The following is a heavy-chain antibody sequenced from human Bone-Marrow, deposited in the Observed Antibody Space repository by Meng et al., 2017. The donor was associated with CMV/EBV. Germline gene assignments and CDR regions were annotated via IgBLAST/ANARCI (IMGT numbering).Heavy chain of an antibody. CDR2: IYPGDSDT. CDR3: ARRVGDCSSTSCGDAFDI. Sequence: GGSLRLSCKGSGYSFTSYWIGWVRQMPGKGLEWMGRIYPGDSDTTYSPSFQGQVTISADKSIGTAYLQWSSLKASDTAMYYCARRVGDCSSTSCGDAFDIWGQGTMVTVSS. J-gene: IGHJ3*02. CDR1: GYSFTSYW. V-gene: IGHV5-51*01. D-gene: IGHD2-2*01.